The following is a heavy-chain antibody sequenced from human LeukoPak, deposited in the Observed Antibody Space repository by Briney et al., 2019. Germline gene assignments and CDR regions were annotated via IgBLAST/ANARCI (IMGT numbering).Heavy chain of an antibody. CDR1: GGSFSGYY. CDR3: ARVVGATQFDC. J-gene: IGHJ4*02. Sequence: SETLSLTCAVYGGSFSGYYWSWIRQPPGKGLEWIGEINHSGSTNYNPSLKSRVTISVDTSKNQFSLKLSSVTAADTAVYYCARVVGATQFDCWGQGTLVTVSS. D-gene: IGHD1-26*01. CDR2: INHSGST. V-gene: IGHV4-34*01.